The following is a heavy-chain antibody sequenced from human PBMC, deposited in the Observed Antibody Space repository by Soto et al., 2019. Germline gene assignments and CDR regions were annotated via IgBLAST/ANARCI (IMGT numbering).Heavy chain of an antibody. V-gene: IGHV4-39*01. CDR1: GGSISSSSYY. CDR3: ARNIAVAGTDWFDP. Sequence: QLQLQESGPGLVKPSETLSLTCTVSGGSISSSSYYWGWIRQPPGKGLEWIGSIYYSGSTYYNPSLKSRVTLSVDTSKNQFSLKLSSVTAADTAVYYCARNIAVAGTDWFDPWGQGTLVTVSS. CDR2: IYYSGST. D-gene: IGHD6-19*01. J-gene: IGHJ5*02.